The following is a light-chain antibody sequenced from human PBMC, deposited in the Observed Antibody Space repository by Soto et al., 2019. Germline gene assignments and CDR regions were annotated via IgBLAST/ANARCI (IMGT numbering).Light chain of an antibody. J-gene: IGKJ5*01. CDR2: DAS. V-gene: IGKV3-11*01. CDR3: QQRSNWPPIT. CDR1: QSVSSY. Sequence: EIVLTQSPATLSLSPGERATLSCRASQSVSSYLAWYQQKPGQVPRLLIYDASNRATGIPARFSGSGSGTDFTLTISSLEPEDFAVYYCQQRSNWPPITFGQGTRLENK.